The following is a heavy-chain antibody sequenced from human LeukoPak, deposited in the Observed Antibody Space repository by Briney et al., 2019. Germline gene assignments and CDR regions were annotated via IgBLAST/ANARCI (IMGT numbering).Heavy chain of an antibody. CDR3: ARSRLGYCSGGACYASDY. CDR2: INPTSGGT. D-gene: IGHD2-15*01. V-gene: IGHV1-2*02. Sequence: ASVKVSCKVSGYTLTELSIHWVRQAPGQGLEWMGWINPTSGGTSYAQKFQGRVTMTRDTSISTAYMELSSLRSDDTAVYYCARSRLGYCSGGACYASDYWGQGTLVTVSS. J-gene: IGHJ4*02. CDR1: GYTLTELS.